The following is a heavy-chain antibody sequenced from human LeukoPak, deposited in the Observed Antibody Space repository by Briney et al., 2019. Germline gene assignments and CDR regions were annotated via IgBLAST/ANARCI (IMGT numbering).Heavy chain of an antibody. CDR1: GFTFSSYE. CDR3: ARVPHIAAVP. CDR2: ISSSGSTI. J-gene: IGHJ4*02. V-gene: IGHV3-48*03. D-gene: IGHD6-13*01. Sequence: TGGSLRLSCAASGFTFSSYEMNWVRQAPGKGLEWVSYISSSGSTIYYADSVKGRFTISRDNAKNSLYLQMNSLRAEDTAVYYCARVPHIAAVPWGQGTLVTVSS.